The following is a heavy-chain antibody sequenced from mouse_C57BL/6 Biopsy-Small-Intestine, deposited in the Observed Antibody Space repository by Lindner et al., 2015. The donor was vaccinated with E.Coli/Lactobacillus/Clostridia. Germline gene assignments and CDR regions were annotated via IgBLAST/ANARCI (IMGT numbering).Heavy chain of an antibody. J-gene: IGHJ2*01. CDR2: TSSGSSTI. Sequence: VQLQESGGGLVKPGGSLKLSCAASGFTFSDYGMHWVRQAPEKGLEWVAYTSSGSSTIYYADTVKGRFTISRDNAKNTLFLQMTSLRSEDTAMYYCAKDYYGSSYDYWGQGTTLTVSS. V-gene: IGHV5-17*01. CDR3: AKDYYGSSYDY. CDR1: GFTFSDYG. D-gene: IGHD1-1*01.